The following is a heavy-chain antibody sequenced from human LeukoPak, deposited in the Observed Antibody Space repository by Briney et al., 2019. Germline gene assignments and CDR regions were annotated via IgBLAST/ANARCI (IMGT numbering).Heavy chain of an antibody. CDR2: IYSGGST. D-gene: IGHD6-19*01. J-gene: IGHJ6*02. CDR1: GFTVSSNY. CDR3: ARDQSSGWYEGYYYYGMDV. Sequence: GGSLRLSCAASGFTVSSNYMSWVRQAPGKGLEWVSVIYSGGSTYYADSVKGRFTISRDNPKNTLYLQMNSLRAEDTAVYYCARDQSSGWYEGYYYYGMDVWGQGTTVTVSS. V-gene: IGHV3-66*01.